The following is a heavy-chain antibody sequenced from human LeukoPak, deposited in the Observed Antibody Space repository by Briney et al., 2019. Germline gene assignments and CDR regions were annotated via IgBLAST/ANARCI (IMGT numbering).Heavy chain of an antibody. CDR1: GGSFSGYY. D-gene: IGHD3-10*01. J-gene: IGHJ5*02. CDR3: ARGSSKGGASQRNMVRGVSPNWFDP. V-gene: IGHV4-34*01. CDR2: INHSGST. Sequence: KPSETLSLTCAVYGGSFSGYYWSWIRQPPGKGLEWIGEINHSGSTNYNPSLKSRVTISVDTSKNQFSLKLSSVTAADAAVYYCARGSSKGGASQRNMVRGVSPNWFDPWGQGTLVTVSS.